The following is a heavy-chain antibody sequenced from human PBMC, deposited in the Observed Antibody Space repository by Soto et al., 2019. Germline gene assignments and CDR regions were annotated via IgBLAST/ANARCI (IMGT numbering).Heavy chain of an antibody. J-gene: IGHJ4*02. CDR3: AKGGWYTSSSRADC. D-gene: IGHD6-6*01. Sequence: QVQLVESGGGVVQPGTSLRLSCSASGFTLSGVDMHWVRQAPGKGLEWVAVMSYYGRKQDYADSVKGRFTVSRDSSKSTLYLQMNSLGTEDAAVYYCAKGGWYTSSSRADCWGQGTLVTVAS. CDR2: MSYYGRKQ. V-gene: IGHV3-30*18. CDR1: GFTLSGVD.